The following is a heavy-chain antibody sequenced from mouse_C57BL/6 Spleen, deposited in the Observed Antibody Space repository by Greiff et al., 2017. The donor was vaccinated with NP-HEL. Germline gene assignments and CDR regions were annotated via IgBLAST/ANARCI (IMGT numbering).Heavy chain of an antibody. Sequence: VQLQQSGAELVRPGASVKLSCTASGFTIKDDYMHWVKQRPEQGLEWIGWIDPENGDTEYASKFQGKATITADTSSNTAYLQLSSLTSEDTAVYYCTTDYYGSSYYFDYWGQGTTLTVSS. CDR1: GFTIKDDY. V-gene: IGHV14-4*01. D-gene: IGHD1-1*01. CDR2: IDPENGDT. J-gene: IGHJ2*01. CDR3: TTDYYGSSYYFDY.